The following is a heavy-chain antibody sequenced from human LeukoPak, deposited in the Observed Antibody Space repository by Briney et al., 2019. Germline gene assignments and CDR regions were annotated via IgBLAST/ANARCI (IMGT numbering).Heavy chain of an antibody. D-gene: IGHD6-6*01. CDR2: IWYDGSNK. V-gene: IGHV3-33*01. CDR3: AGDFSPLEYSSSYYDAFDI. Sequence: GGSLRLSCAASGFTFSSYGMHWVRQAPGKGLEWVAVIWYDGSNKYYADSVKGRFTISRDNSKNTLYLQMNSLRAEDTAVYYCAGDFSPLEYSSSYYDAFDIWGQGTMVTVSS. CDR1: GFTFSSYG. J-gene: IGHJ3*02.